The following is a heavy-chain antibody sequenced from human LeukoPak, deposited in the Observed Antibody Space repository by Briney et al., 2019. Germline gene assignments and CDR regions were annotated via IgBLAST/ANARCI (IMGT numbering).Heavy chain of an antibody. V-gene: IGHV3-23*01. CDR3: AKTVTTQAYFWYFDL. D-gene: IGHD4-17*01. CDR1: GVTFSISA. CDR2: IGGSGQNT. Sequence: GGSLRLSCAASGVTFSISAMSWVRQAPGKGLEWVSAIGGSGQNTNYADSVKGRFTISRDNSRNTLYLDMNILRAEDTAVYYCAKTVTTQAYFWYFDLWGRGTLVTVSS. J-gene: IGHJ2*01.